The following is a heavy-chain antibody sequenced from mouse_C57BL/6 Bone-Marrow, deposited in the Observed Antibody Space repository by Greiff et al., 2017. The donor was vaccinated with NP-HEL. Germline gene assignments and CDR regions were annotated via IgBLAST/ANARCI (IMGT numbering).Heavy chain of an antibody. CDR3: ARQGGYDDDGGVGYAMDY. Sequence: VMLVESGPGLVAPSQRLSITCTVSGFSLTSYGVHWVRQPPGKGLEWLVVIWSDGSTTYNSALKSRLSISKDNSKSQVFLKMNSLQTDDTAMYYCARQGGYDDDGGVGYAMDYWGQGTSVTVSS. J-gene: IGHJ4*01. CDR2: IWSDGST. D-gene: IGHD2-4*01. V-gene: IGHV2-6-1*01. CDR1: GFSLTSYG.